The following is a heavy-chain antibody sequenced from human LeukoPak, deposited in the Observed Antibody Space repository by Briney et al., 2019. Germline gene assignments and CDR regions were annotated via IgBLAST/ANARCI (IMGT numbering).Heavy chain of an antibody. Sequence: GGSLRLSCAASGFTFSSYAMSWVRQAPGKGLEWVSAISGSGGSTYYADSVKGRFTISRDSSKNTLYLQMNSLRAEDTAVYYCAKNGRECYSGSYWIPSFDYWGQGTLVTVSS. J-gene: IGHJ4*02. CDR3: AKNGRECYSGSYWIPSFDY. V-gene: IGHV3-23*01. D-gene: IGHD1-26*01. CDR1: GFTFSSYA. CDR2: ISGSGGST.